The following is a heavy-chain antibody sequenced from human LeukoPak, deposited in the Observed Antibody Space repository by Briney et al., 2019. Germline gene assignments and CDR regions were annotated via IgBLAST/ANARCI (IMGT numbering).Heavy chain of an antibody. CDR1: GYTFTSYY. Sequence: ASVKVSCKASGYTFTSYYMHWVRQAPGQGLEWMGIINPSGGSTSYAQKFQGRVTMTRDTSTRTVNMELSSLRSEDTAVYYCARDYSGNSYFDYWGQGTLVTVSS. CDR2: INPSGGST. CDR3: ARDYSGNSYFDY. D-gene: IGHD4-23*01. J-gene: IGHJ4*02. V-gene: IGHV1-46*01.